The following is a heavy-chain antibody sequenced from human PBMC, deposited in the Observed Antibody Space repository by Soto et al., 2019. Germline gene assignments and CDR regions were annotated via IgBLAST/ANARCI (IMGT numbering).Heavy chain of an antibody. CDR3: ARALTGDLGV. V-gene: IGHV4-59*01. D-gene: IGHD7-27*01. CDR2: IYYSGST. Sequence: QVQLQESGPGLVKPSETLSLTCSVSGGSISSYYWSWIRQPPGKGLEWIGYIYYSGSTNYNPSLKSRVTMSVDMSKNQFALKVRSVTAADTAVYYCARALTGDLGVWGQGALVTVSS. CDR1: GGSISSYY. J-gene: IGHJ4*02.